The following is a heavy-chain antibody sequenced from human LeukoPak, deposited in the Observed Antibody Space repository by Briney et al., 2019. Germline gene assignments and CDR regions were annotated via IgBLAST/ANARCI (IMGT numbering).Heavy chain of an antibody. J-gene: IGHJ6*03. CDR2: IYHSGST. V-gene: IGHV4-30-2*01. Sequence: SETLSLTCAVSGGSVRSGGYSWSWIRQPPGKGLEWIGYIYHSGSTYYNPSLKSRVTISVDTSKNQFSLKLSSVTAADTAVYYCAREQEGSGYDSYYYYYYYMDVWGKGTTVTVSS. D-gene: IGHD5-12*01. CDR1: GGSVRSGGYS. CDR3: AREQEGSGYDSYYYYYYYMDV.